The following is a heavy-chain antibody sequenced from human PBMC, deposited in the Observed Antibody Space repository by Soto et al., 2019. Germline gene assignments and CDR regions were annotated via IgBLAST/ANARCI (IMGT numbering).Heavy chain of an antibody. CDR3: ARDVTAMEALYYYDT. CDR1: GGTLNTYT. J-gene: IGHJ4*02. D-gene: IGHD5-18*01. CDR2: ILPFLGST. V-gene: IGHV1-69*08. Sequence: QLQLVQSGAAVKKPGSSVKVSCKASGGTLNTYTISWVRQAPGQGLEWMGSILPFLGSTNYAKKFQGRVTITAVQSTSTMELSSLRSEDTAVYFCARDVTAMEALYYYDTWGQGSLVTVSS.